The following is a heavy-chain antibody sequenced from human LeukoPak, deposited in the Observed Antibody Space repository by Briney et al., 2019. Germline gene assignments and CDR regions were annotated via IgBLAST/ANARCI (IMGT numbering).Heavy chain of an antibody. D-gene: IGHD2-15*01. Sequence: SQTLSLTCTVSGGSISSGGYYWSWIRQHPGKGLEWIGYIYYSGSTNYNPSLKSRVTISVDTSKNQFSLKLSSVTAADTAVYYCARGGSSGGSCYPTCAPDYWGQGTLVTVSS. CDR1: GGSISSGGYY. CDR3: ARGGSSGGSCYPTCAPDY. J-gene: IGHJ4*02. CDR2: IYYSGST. V-gene: IGHV4-61*08.